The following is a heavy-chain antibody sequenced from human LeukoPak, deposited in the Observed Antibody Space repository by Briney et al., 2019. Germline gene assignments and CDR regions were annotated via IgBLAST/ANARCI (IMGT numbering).Heavy chain of an antibody. CDR2: MNPNSGNT. J-gene: IGHJ5*02. V-gene: IGHV1-8*02. CDR3: ARANPYYYGSGSYYTA. Sequence: GASVKVSCKASGYTFTGYYMHWVRQAPGQGLEWMGWMNPNSGNTGYAQKFQGRVTMTRNTSISTAYMELSSLRSEDTAVYYCARANPYYYGSGSYYTAWGQGTLVTVSS. CDR1: GYTFTGYY. D-gene: IGHD3-10*01.